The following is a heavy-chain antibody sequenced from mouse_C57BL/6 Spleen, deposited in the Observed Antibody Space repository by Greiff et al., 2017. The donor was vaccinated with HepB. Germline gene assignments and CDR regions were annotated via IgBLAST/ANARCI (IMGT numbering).Heavy chain of an antibody. V-gene: IGHV14-4*01. CDR3: TRGLRGNY. CDR1: GFNIKDDY. CDR2: IDPENGDT. J-gene: IGHJ2*01. Sequence: DVQLVESGAELVRPGASVKLSCTASGFNIKDDYMHWVKQRPEQGLEWIGWIDPENGDTEYASKFQGKATITADTSSNTAYLQLSSLTSEDTAVYYCTRGLRGNYWGQGTTLTVSS. D-gene: IGHD3-1*01.